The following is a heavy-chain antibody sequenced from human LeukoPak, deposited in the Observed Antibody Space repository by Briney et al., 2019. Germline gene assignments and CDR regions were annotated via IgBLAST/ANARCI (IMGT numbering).Heavy chain of an antibody. CDR3: AKGFDTSGSYPYYSDH. Sequence: GGSLRLSCAASGFTFSSFGMNWVRQAPGKGLEWVAFIRYDESNKYYADSVKGRFTISRDNSKNTLYLQMSSLRAEDTAVYYCAKGFDTSGSYPYYSDHWGQGTLVTVSS. CDR1: GFTFSSFG. J-gene: IGHJ4*02. D-gene: IGHD3-22*01. CDR2: IRYDESNK. V-gene: IGHV3-30*02.